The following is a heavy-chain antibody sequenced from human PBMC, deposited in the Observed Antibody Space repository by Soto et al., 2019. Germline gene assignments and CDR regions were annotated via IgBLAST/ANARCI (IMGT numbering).Heavy chain of an antibody. Sequence: EMQLVESGGGLVRPGGSLRLSCAASGFSFSEHYMDWVRQAPGKGLEWVGRIRNKANRYTTEYAASVKGRFTISSDDSKNSLYLQMNSLVTDDTAVYFCTRDNPRAPGTLDDWGQGTLVSVSS. CDR1: GFSFSEHY. V-gene: IGHV3-72*01. CDR3: TRDNPRAPGTLDD. CDR2: IRNKANRYTT. D-gene: IGHD6-13*01. J-gene: IGHJ4*02.